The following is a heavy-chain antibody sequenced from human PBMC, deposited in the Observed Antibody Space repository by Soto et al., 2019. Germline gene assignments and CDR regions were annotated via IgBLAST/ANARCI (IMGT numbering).Heavy chain of an antibody. V-gene: IGHV1-2*02. CDR1: GYTFTGYY. Sequence: ASVIVSCTASGYTFTGYYMHWVRQATGQGLEWMGWINPNSGGTNYAQKFQGRVTMTRDTSISTAYMELSRLRSDDTAVYYCASTGYSSSWTRGYYYYYGMDVWGQGTKVTVS. D-gene: IGHD6-13*01. J-gene: IGHJ6*02. CDR3: ASTGYSSSWTRGYYYYYGMDV. CDR2: INPNSGGT.